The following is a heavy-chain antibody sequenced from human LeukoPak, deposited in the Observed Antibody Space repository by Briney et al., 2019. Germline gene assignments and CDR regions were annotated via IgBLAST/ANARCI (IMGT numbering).Heavy chain of an antibody. J-gene: IGHJ4*02. CDR3: AKWGPYDILTGRIN. CDR2: IKPDESEK. V-gene: IGHV3-7*03. CDR1: GFTFSSYW. D-gene: IGHD3-9*01. Sequence: GGSLRLSCAASGFTFSSYWMNWARQAPGKGLEWVANIKPDESEKYYVGSVKGRFTISRDNAKNSLYLQMNSLRAEDTAVYYCAKWGPYDILTGRINWGQGTLVTVSS.